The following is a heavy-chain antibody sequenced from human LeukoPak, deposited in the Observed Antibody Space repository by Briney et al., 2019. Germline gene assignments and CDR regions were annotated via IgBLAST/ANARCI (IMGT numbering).Heavy chain of an antibody. Sequence: GGSLRLSCAASGYTFSSYSMDWVRQAPGKGLEWVALISYDEINKYYADSVKGRFTISRDISKNTLYLQMNSLRAEDTAVYYCATAAPASGWYFDYWGQGTLVTVSS. D-gene: IGHD6-19*01. CDR2: ISYDEINK. V-gene: IGHV3-30*03. CDR1: GYTFSSYS. J-gene: IGHJ4*02. CDR3: ATAAPASGWYFDY.